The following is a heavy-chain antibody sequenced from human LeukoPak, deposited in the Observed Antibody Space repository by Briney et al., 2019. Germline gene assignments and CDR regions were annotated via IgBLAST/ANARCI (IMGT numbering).Heavy chain of an antibody. D-gene: IGHD3-3*01. Sequence: SGTLSRTCTVSGGSISSYYWSWIRQPPGKGLEWIGYIYYSGSTNYNPSLKSRVTISVDTSKDQFSLKLSSVTAADTAVYYCARNLGVFYYGMDVWGQGTTVTVSS. CDR2: IYYSGST. CDR1: GGSISSYY. CDR3: ARNLGVFYYGMDV. J-gene: IGHJ6*02. V-gene: IGHV4-59*01.